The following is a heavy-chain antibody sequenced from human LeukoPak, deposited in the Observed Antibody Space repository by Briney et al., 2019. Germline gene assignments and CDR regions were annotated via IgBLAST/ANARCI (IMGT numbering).Heavy chain of an antibody. D-gene: IGHD4-17*01. V-gene: IGHV3-7*01. J-gene: IGHJ4*02. Sequence: GGSLRLSSAASGFTFSAFWMSWVRQGPGKGLEWVASIKPDGSDSHHVDSVMGRFTISRDNAKNLLYLQMNSLSAEDTAVYYCARLFGGVTTFDYWGQGALVTVSS. CDR2: IKPDGSDS. CDR3: ARLFGGVTTFDY. CDR1: GFTFSAFW.